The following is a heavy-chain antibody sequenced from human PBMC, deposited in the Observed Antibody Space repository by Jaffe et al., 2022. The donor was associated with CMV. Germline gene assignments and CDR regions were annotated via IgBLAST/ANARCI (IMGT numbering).Heavy chain of an antibody. CDR1: GFTFSSYA. D-gene: IGHD3-22*01. V-gene: IGHV3-23*01. J-gene: IGHJ4*02. Sequence: EVQLLESGGGLVQPGGSLRLSCAASGFTFSSYAMSWVRQAPGKGLEWVSAISGSGGSTYYADSVKGRFTISRDNSKNTLYLQMNSLRAEDTAVYYCAKDIRRLVMAGVGRYYDSSGYYHYWGQGTLVTVSS. CDR2: ISGSGGST. CDR3: AKDIRRLVMAGVGRYYDSSGYYHY.